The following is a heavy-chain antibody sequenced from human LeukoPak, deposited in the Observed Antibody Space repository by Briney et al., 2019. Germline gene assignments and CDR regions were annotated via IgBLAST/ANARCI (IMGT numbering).Heavy chain of an antibody. CDR1: GFTFSGYC. CDR2: INHNGNVN. V-gene: IGHV3-7*03. Sequence: PGGSLRLSCAASGFTFSGYCMTWARQAPGKGLEWVASINHNGNVNYYVDSVKGRSTISRDNAKNSLYLQMSNLRAEDTAVYFCARGGGLDVWGQGATVTVSS. J-gene: IGHJ6*02. D-gene: IGHD3-16*01. CDR3: ARGGGLDV.